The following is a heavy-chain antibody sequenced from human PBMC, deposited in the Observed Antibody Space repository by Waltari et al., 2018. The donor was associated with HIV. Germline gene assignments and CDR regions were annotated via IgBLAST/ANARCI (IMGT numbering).Heavy chain of an antibody. Sequence: QVQLVQSGAEVKKPGASVKVSCKASGYTFTSYDINWVRQATGQGLEWMGWMNPNSGNTGYAQKFQGRVTMTRNTSISTAYMELSSLRSEDTAVYYCARGGYDFWSDTLTGNWFDPWGQGTLVTVSS. CDR3: ARGGYDFWSDTLTGNWFDP. CDR2: MNPNSGNT. D-gene: IGHD3-3*01. V-gene: IGHV1-8*01. CDR1: GYTFTSYD. J-gene: IGHJ5*02.